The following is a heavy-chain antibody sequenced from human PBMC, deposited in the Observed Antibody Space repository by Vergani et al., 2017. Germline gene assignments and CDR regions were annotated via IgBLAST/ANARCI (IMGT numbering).Heavy chain of an antibody. Sequence: QVQLQQWGAGLLKPSETLTLTCAVYGGSFSGYYWSWIRQPPGKGLEWIGEINHSGSTNYNPSLKSRVTISVDTSKNQFSLKLSSVTAADTAVYYCARFVAXRGVNQYYYYGMDVWGQWTTVTVSS. CDR3: ARFVAXRGVNQYYYYGMDV. J-gene: IGHJ6*02. V-gene: IGHV4-34*01. D-gene: IGHD3-10*01. CDR2: INHSGST. CDR1: GGSFSGYY.